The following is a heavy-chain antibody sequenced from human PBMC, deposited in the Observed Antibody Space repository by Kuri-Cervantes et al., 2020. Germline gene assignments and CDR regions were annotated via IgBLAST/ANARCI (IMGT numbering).Heavy chain of an antibody. CDR3: AKDYDSSTYYYYYMDV. J-gene: IGHJ6*03. CDR1: GFTFSSYA. D-gene: IGHD3-22*01. V-gene: IGHV3-23*01. CDR2: ISGSGGST. Sequence: GESLKISCAASGFTFSSYAMSWVRQAPGKGLEWVSAISGSGGSTYYADSVKGRFTISRDNSKGTLYLQMNSLRAEDTAIYYCAKDYDSSTYYYYYMDVWGKGTTVTVSS.